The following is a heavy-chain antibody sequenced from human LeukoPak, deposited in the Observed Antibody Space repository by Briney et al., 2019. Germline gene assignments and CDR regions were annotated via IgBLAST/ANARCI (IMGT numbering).Heavy chain of an antibody. V-gene: IGHV3-53*01. Sequence: AVGSLRLSCAASGFTVTSNYMSWVRQAPDQGLEWVSVIYSGGSTYYADSVKRRFTISRDNSKNTLYLQMNSLRAEDAAVYYCALRKYSSSPSGFDIWGQGTMVTVFS. CDR2: IYSGGST. CDR3: ALRKYSSSPSGFDI. J-gene: IGHJ3*02. CDR1: GFTVTSNY. D-gene: IGHD6-13*01.